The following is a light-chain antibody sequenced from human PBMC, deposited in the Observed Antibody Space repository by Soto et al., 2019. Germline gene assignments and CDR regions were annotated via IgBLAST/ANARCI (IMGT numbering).Light chain of an antibody. V-gene: IGLV1-51*01. J-gene: IGLJ1*01. CDR3: GTWDSSLSAYV. CDR2: DNN. Sequence: QSVLTQPPAVSAAPGRKVTISCSGSSSNIGNNYVSWYQHLPGTAPKLLIYDNNKRPSGIPDRFSGSKSGTSATLGITGLQTGDEADYYCGTWDSSLSAYVFGTGTKLTVL. CDR1: SSNIGNNY.